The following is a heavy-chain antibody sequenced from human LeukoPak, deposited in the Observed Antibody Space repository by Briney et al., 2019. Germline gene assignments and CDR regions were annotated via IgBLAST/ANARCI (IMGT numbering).Heavy chain of an antibody. J-gene: IGHJ3*02. CDR2: ISSNGA. D-gene: IGHD4-17*01. CDR3: AKDPNGDYIGTFDI. Sequence: GSLRLTCTTSQFNFNKFGMTWVRQAPGKGLEWVSSISSNGAQYADSVQGRFAISRDNSKNTLYLQMNSLRVEDTAVYFCAKDPNGDYIGTFDIWGQGAMVTVSS. V-gene: IGHV3-23*01. CDR1: QFNFNKFG.